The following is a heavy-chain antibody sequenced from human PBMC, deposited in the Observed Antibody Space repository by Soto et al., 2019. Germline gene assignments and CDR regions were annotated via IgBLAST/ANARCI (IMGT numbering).Heavy chain of an antibody. V-gene: IGHV5-51*01. CDR1: GYRFTIYW. CDR2: IYPGDYDT. Sequence: WESLKISCTGSGYRFTIYWIAWVRQMPGKGLEWMGIIYPGDYDTRYSPSFQGQVTISADKSISTAYLQWNSLKASDTAVYYCARRFCISNSCSNGMDAWGQGPTVTVSS. CDR3: ARRFCISNSCSNGMDA. J-gene: IGHJ6*02. D-gene: IGHD6-13*01.